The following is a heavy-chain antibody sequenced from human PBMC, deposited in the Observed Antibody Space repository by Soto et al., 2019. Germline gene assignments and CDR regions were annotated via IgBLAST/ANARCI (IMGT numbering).Heavy chain of an antibody. V-gene: IGHV1-18*01. J-gene: IGHJ6*02. Sequence: QVQLVQSGAEVKKPGASVTVSCKTSGYTFSNYGINWVRQAPGQGLEWMGWISGYNGNTKYAQTVQGRVTMTTDTSTGTVYMELRSLKSDDTAIYYCSRFIMVGGWFDPNYYPGMDVWGQGTTVTVSS. D-gene: IGHD6-19*01. CDR2: ISGYNGNT. CDR1: GYTFSNYG. CDR3: SRFIMVGGWFDPNYYPGMDV.